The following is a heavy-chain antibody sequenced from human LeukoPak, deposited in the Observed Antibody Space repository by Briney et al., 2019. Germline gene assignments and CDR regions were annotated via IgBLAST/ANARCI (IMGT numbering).Heavy chain of an antibody. CDR1: GFTFSSYA. D-gene: IGHD6-13*01. CDR3: AKGGAADAGYYAMDV. Sequence: GGSLRLSCAASGFTFSSYAMSWVRQAPGKGLEGVSAISLSGGNTYYTDSVKGRFTISRDNSKNTLYLQMISLRAEDTAVYYCAKGGAADAGYYAMDVWGQGTTVTVPS. V-gene: IGHV3-23*01. J-gene: IGHJ6*02. CDR2: ISLSGGNT.